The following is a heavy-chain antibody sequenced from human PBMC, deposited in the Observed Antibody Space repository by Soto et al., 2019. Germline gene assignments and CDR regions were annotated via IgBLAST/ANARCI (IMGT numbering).Heavy chain of an antibody. V-gene: IGHV1-2*04. CDR3: ARGDSTECSNAVGSFFYNHDMDV. D-gene: IGHD4-4*01. CDR2: INPKSGGT. J-gene: IGHJ6*02. Sequence: QVQLVQSGAEVKKPGASVKVSCKASGYSFTDYHIHWVRQAPGQGLEWLGRINPKSGGTSTAQKFQGWVTMTTDTYISTASMDLTRLTSDDTAIYYCARGDSTECSNAVGSFFYNHDMDVWGQGTTVTVSS. CDR1: GYSFTDYH.